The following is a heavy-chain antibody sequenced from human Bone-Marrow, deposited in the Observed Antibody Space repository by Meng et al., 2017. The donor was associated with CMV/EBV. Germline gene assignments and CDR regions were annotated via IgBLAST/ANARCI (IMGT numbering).Heavy chain of an antibody. CDR1: GGSFSGYY. J-gene: IGHJ6*02. V-gene: IGHV4-34*01. CDR3: ARGVRRYCSSTSCRNYYGMDV. D-gene: IGHD2-2*01. Sequence: GSLRLSCAVYGGSFSGYYWSWIRQPPGKGLEWIGEINHSGSTNYNPSLKSRVTISVDTSKNQFSLKLSSVTAADTAVYYCARGVRRYCSSTSCRNYYGMDVWGQGNTVTVSS. CDR2: INHSGST.